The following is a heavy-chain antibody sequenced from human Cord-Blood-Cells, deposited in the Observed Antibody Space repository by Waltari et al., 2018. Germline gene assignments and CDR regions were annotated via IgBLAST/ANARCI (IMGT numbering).Heavy chain of an antibody. CDR1: GGSIRSSSYY. V-gene: IGHV4-39*01. J-gene: IGHJ4*02. D-gene: IGHD6-6*01. Sequence: QLQLQESGPGLVKPSETLSLTCTVSGGSIRSSSYYWGWIRQPPGKGLEWIGSIYYSGSTDYNPSLKSRVTMSVDTSKNQFSLKLSSVTAADTAVYYCAGLPPGGSSDYWGQGTLVTVSS. CDR3: AGLPPGGSSDY. CDR2: IYYSGST.